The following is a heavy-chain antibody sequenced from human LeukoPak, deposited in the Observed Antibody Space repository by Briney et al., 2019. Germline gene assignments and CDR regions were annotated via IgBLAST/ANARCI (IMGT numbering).Heavy chain of an antibody. CDR2: ISSSSSTI. CDR1: GFTFSSYS. Sequence: GGSLRLSCAASGFTFSSYSMNWVRQAPGKGLEWVSYISSSSSTIYYADSVKGRFTISRDNAKNSLYLQMNSLRAEDTAVYYCASGLYYYASGNAGYYMDVWGKGTTVTVSS. CDR3: ASGLYYYASGNAGYYMDV. D-gene: IGHD3-10*01. J-gene: IGHJ6*03. V-gene: IGHV3-48*01.